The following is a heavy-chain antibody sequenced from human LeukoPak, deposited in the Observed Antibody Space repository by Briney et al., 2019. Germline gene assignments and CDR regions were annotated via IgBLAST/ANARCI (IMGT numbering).Heavy chain of an antibody. CDR2: IIPIFGTA. D-gene: IGHD3-9*01. V-gene: IGHV1-69*13. CDR1: GGTFSSYA. J-gene: IGHJ3*02. Sequence: SLRVSSKASGGTFSSYAISWVRQAPGQRLEWMGGIIPIFGTANYAQKFQGRVTITADESTSTAYMELSSLRSEDTAVYYCARCSGILTGAFDIWGQGTMVTVSS. CDR3: ARCSGILTGAFDI.